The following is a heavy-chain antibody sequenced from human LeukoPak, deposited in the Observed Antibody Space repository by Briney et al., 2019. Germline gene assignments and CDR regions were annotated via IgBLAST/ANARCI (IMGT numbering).Heavy chain of an antibody. CDR1: GFTFSSYS. J-gene: IGHJ4*02. V-gene: IGHV3-48*04. Sequence: GGSLRLSCAASGFTFSSYSMNWVRQAPGKGLEWVSYISSSSSTIYYADSVKGRFTISRDNAKNSLYLQMNSLRAEDTAVYYCAREEGSYSHITYHFDYWGQGTLVTVSS. CDR2: ISSSSSTI. D-gene: IGHD1-26*01. CDR3: AREEGSYSHITYHFDY.